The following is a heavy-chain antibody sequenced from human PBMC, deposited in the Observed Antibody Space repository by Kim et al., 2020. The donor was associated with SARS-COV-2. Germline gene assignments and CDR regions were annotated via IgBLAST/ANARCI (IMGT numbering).Heavy chain of an antibody. CDR2: ISSSSYI. J-gene: IGHJ4*02. Sequence: GGSLRLSCAASGFTFSSYNMNWVRQAPGKGLEWVSSISSSSYIYYADSVKGRFTVSRDNAKNSLYLQMNSLRAEDTAVYYCARHLSSSLLKFDYWGQGTLVTVSS. V-gene: IGHV3-21*01. D-gene: IGHD6-13*01. CDR3: ARHLSSSLLKFDY. CDR1: GFTFSSYN.